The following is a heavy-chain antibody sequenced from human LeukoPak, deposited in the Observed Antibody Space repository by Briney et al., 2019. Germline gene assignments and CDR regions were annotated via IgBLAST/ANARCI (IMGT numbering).Heavy chain of an antibody. J-gene: IGHJ4*02. CDR3: ARQVSGYDVCDY. V-gene: IGHV5-51*01. Sequence: GGSLTLSCKGSGYSFANYWIVWVRQMPGKGLELMGVIYPGDSDTRYSPSFKGKVTISGDKSISTAYLQLSSLKASDTAMYYCARQVSGYDVCDYWGQGTLVTVSS. CDR1: GYSFANYW. CDR2: IYPGDSDT. D-gene: IGHD5-12*01.